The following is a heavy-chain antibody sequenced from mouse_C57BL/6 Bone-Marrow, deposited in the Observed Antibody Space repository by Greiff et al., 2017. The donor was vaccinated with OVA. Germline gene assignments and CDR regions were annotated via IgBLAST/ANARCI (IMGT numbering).Heavy chain of an antibody. CDR3: ARGGLLWLRRDYAMDY. Sequence: VQLQQSGAELVRPGPSVKVSCKASGYAFTNYLIEWVKQRPGQGLEWIGVINPGSGGTNYNEKFKGKATLTADKSSSTAYMQLSSLTSEDSAVYFCARGGLLWLRRDYAMDYWGQGTSVTVSS. D-gene: IGHD2-2*01. V-gene: IGHV1-54*01. CDR2: INPGSGGT. J-gene: IGHJ4*01. CDR1: GYAFTNYL.